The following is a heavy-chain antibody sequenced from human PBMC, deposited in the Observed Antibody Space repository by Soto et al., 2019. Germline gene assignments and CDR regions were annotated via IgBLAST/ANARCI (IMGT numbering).Heavy chain of an antibody. CDR3: AADGWLVMKYYYHYGMDG. J-gene: IGHJ6*02. Sequence: ASVKVSCKASGFTFTSSAVQWVRQARGQRLEWIGWIVVGSGNTNYAQKFQERVTITRDMSTSTAYMELSSLRSEDTAVYYCAADGWLVMKYYYHYGMDGWGQGTTVTLSS. D-gene: IGHD6-19*01. V-gene: IGHV1-58*01. CDR2: IVVGSGNT. CDR1: GFTFTSSA.